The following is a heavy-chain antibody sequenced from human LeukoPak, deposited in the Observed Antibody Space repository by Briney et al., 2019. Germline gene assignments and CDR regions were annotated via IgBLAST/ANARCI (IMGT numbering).Heavy chain of an antibody. CDR2: ISYDGSNK. CDR3: ARDPLYYDSSGFYPPPDY. D-gene: IGHD3-22*01. V-gene: IGHV3-30*03. CDR1: GFTFSSYG. J-gene: IGHJ4*02. Sequence: PGGSLRLSCAASGFTFSSYGMHWVRQAPGKGLEWVAVISYDGSNKYYADSVKGRFTISRDNSKNTLYLQMNSLRAEDTAVYYCARDPLYYDSSGFYPPPDYWGQGTLVTVSS.